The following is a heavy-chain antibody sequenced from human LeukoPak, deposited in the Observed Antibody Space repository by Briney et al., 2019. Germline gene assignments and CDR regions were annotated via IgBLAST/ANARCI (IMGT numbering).Heavy chain of an antibody. V-gene: IGHV4-59*06. CDR2: IYYSGST. D-gene: IGHD2-21*01. Sequence: SETLSLTCTVSGGSISSYYWSWIRQHPGKGLEWIGYIYYSGSTYYNPSLKSRVTISVDTSKNQFSLKLSSVTAADTAVYYCARGDHIGKNWFDPWGQGTLVTVSS. J-gene: IGHJ5*02. CDR1: GGSISSYY. CDR3: ARGDHIGKNWFDP.